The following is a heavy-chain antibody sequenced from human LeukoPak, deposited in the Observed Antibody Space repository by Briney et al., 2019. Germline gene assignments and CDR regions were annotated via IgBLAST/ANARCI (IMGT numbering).Heavy chain of an antibody. CDR3: TRALGSDY. D-gene: IGHD1-26*01. CDR2: INPNSGDT. Sequence: ASVKVSCKASGYTFTDYYMNWVRQAPGQGLEWMGWINPNSGDTNYAQKFQGRVTMTRDTSITTAYMERSSLRSDDTAMYYCTRALGSDYWGQGTLVTVSS. J-gene: IGHJ4*02. V-gene: IGHV1-2*02. CDR1: GYTFTDYY.